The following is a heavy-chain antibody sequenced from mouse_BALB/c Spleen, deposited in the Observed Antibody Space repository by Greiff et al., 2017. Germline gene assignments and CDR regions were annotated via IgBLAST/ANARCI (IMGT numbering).Heavy chain of an antibody. V-gene: IGHV1-14*01. CDR2: INPYNDGI. J-gene: IGHJ2*01. CDR3: ARSYYDNPFDY. Sequence: EVQVVESGPELVKPGASVKMSCKASGYTFTSYVMHWVKQKPGQGLEWIGYINPYNDGIKYNEKFKGKATLTSDKSSSTAYMELSSLTSEDSAVYYCARSYYDNPFDYWGQGTTLTVSS. CDR1: GYTFTSYV. D-gene: IGHD2-10*01.